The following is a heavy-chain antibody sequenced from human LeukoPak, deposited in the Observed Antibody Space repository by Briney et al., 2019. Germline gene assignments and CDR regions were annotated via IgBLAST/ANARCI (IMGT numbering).Heavy chain of an antibody. V-gene: IGHV3-7*01. D-gene: IGHD6-25*01. CDR1: GFTFTDYW. J-gene: IGHJ4*02. CDR2: INKAGTGK. CDR3: ARDRRSSAGSDF. Sequence: GGSLRLSCSASGFTFTDYWMSWVRQAPGGGLEWVANINKAGTGKYYLDSLQGRFSISRDNTRNSLFLQMHSLRADDTAVYYCARDRRSSAGSDFWGQGTRVTVS.